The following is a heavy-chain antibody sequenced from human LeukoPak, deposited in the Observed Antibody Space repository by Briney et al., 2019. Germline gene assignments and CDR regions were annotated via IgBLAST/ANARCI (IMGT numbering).Heavy chain of an antibody. J-gene: IGHJ4*02. CDR2: ISASGGTT. CDR1: GFAFSNSA. Sequence: RGSLRLSCAAAGFAFSNSAMSWVRQAPGKGLEWVSGISASGGTTYNAGSVKGRFTISRDNSKSTLYLQMNSLRSEDTAVYYCAKDGRSTTPGYWGQGTLVTVSS. CDR3: AKDGRSTTPGY. D-gene: IGHD2/OR15-2a*01. V-gene: IGHV3-23*01.